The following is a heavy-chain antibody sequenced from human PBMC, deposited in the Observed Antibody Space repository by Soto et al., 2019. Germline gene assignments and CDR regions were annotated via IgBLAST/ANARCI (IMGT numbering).Heavy chain of an antibody. Sequence: GSLRLSCAASGFTFSFYSMNWVRQAPGKGLDWIGSIYYSGSTYYNPSLKSRVTISVNTPNNQFSLKLSSMTAADTAVYYCATRPPQIVVTLLPFPSWGQGTPVTVSS. V-gene: IGHV4-59*12. CDR1: GFTFSFYS. CDR2: IYYSGST. J-gene: IGHJ5*02. D-gene: IGHD2-15*01. CDR3: ATRPPQIVVTLLPFPS.